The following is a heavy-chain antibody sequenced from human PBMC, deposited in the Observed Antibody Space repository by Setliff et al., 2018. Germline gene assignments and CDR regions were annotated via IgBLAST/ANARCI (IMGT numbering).Heavy chain of an antibody. CDR3: ARARSLDFDF. CDR2: IHYSGNT. CDR1: GGSMTDFF. V-gene: IGHV4-59*08. J-gene: IGHJ4*02. Sequence: SETLSLTCSVTGGSMTDFFWNWIRQPPGKGLEWIGYIHYSGNTNYNPSLKSLVTILIDKSKNQFSLTLTSVTAEDTAFYYCARARSLDFDFWGPGTLVTVSS.